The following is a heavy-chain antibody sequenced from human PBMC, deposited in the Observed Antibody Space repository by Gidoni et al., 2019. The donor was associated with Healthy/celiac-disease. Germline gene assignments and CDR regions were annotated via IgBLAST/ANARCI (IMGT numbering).Heavy chain of an antibody. CDR3: ARGRRWLVHWFDP. CDR1: GGSFSGYY. D-gene: IGHD6-19*01. Sequence: QVQLQQWGAGLLKPSETLSLTCAVYGGSFSGYYWSWIRQPPGKGLEWIGEINHSGSTNYNPSLKSRVTISVDTSKNQFSLKLSSVTAADTAVYYCARGRRWLVHWFDPWGQGTLVTVS. V-gene: IGHV4-34*01. CDR2: INHSGST. J-gene: IGHJ5*02.